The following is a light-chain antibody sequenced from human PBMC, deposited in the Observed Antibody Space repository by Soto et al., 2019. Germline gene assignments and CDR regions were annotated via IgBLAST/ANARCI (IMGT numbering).Light chain of an antibody. CDR1: QSISSN. CDR3: QQYNNWPWGT. CDR2: GAS. J-gene: IGKJ1*01. V-gene: IGKV3-15*01. Sequence: EMVMTQSPATLSVSPGERATLSCRASQSISSNLAWYQQKPGRAPKLLIYGASTRATGVPARFSGSGSGTDFPLTISSLQSEAFAVYYCQQYNNWPWGTFGQGTKVEIK.